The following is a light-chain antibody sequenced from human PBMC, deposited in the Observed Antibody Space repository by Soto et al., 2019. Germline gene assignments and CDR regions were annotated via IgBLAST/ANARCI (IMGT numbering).Light chain of an antibody. CDR3: QQYYKSPWA. J-gene: IGKJ1*01. Sequence: EIVLTQSPGTLSLSPGERATLSCRASQSVSSSSLAWYQQKPGQAPRLLIYGTSSRAIGIPDRFTGSGSGTDFTLTISRLEPEDFAVYYCQQYYKSPWAFGQGTKVEIK. CDR1: QSVSSSS. CDR2: GTS. V-gene: IGKV3-20*01.